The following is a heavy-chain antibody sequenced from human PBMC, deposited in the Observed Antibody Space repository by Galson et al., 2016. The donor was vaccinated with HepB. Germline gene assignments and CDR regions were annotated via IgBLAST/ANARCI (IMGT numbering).Heavy chain of an antibody. J-gene: IGHJ6*03. CDR3: ARGGTYCGGDCYYYRDV. CDR1: GFTFFTYG. V-gene: IGHV3-33*01. Sequence: SLRLSCAASGFTFFTYGMHWVRQAPGKGLEWVAVIWYDGSNKYCADSVKGRFTISRDNSKNTLYLQMNSLRAEDTAVYYCARGGTYCGGDCYYYRDVWGKGTTVTVSS. D-gene: IGHD2-21*01. CDR2: IWYDGSNK.